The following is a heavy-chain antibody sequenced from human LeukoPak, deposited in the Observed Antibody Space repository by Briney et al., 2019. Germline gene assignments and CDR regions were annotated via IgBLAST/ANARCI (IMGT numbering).Heavy chain of an antibody. D-gene: IGHD3-3*01. V-gene: IGHV3-74*01. CDR1: GFMFSGYW. CDR3: ATGGGWEPSSGVVTHIDV. CDR2: IDNDGNGI. J-gene: IGHJ6*03. Sequence: PGGSLRLSCAASGFMFSGYWMHWVRHGPEKRLELVSRIDNDGNGIIYADSVKGRFTTSRDNAKNTLYLQMSSLRVEDTAVYYCATGGGWEPSSGVVTHIDVWGKGTTVTVSS.